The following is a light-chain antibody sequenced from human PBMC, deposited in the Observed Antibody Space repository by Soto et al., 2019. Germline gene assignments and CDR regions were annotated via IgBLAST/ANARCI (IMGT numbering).Light chain of an antibody. Sequence: QSALTQPASVSGSPGQSITISCTGTGSDVGGYNYVSWYQQHPGKAPKLMIYDVSNRPSGVSNRFSGSKSGNTASLTISGLQAEDEAEYYCSSYTSSSTLEVFGTGTKLTVL. CDR3: SSYTSSSTLEV. CDR2: DVS. CDR1: GSDVGGYNY. V-gene: IGLV2-14*01. J-gene: IGLJ1*01.